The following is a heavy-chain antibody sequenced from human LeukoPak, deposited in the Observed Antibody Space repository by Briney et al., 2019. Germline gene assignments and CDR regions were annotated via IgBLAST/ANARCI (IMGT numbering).Heavy chain of an antibody. Sequence: PGGSLRLSCAASGFSFSSHAMHWVRQTPGKGLEWVALISNDGSNKYYADSVKGRFSISRDNSENTFYLQMNSLRPEDTAVYYCARGRAYGYCAGDCYAYWGQGTLVTVSS. CDR3: ARGRAYGYCAGDCYAY. J-gene: IGHJ4*02. CDR2: ISNDGSNK. CDR1: GFSFSSHA. D-gene: IGHD2-21*02. V-gene: IGHV3-30*14.